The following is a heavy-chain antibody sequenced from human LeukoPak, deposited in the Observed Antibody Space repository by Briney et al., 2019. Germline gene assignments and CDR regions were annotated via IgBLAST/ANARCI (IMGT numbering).Heavy chain of an antibody. D-gene: IGHD3-9*01. J-gene: IGHJ4*02. CDR2: IYHTGTT. CDR3: ATELRYFDWLFPNYFDS. CDR1: GGSISRTGYY. V-gene: IGHV4-39*01. Sequence: SETLSLTCTVSGGSISRTGYYWGWIRQPPGKGLEWIGSIYHTGTTYYSSSLKSRVTISVDTSKNQFSLKLTSVPAADTAVYFCATELRYFDWLFPNYFDSWGQGTLVTVSS.